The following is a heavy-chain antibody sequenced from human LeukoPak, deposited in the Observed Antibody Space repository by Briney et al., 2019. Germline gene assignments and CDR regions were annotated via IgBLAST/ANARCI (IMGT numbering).Heavy chain of an antibody. Sequence: ASVKVSCKASGCTFTSYYVHWVRQAPGQGLEWMGMINPSGGYTGYAQKFQGRVTMTRDTSTSTVSMELGSLRSEDTAVYYCARDLGSDILAAYKKYYFDDWGQGTLVT. CDR2: INPSGGYT. V-gene: IGHV1-46*01. D-gene: IGHD3-9*01. J-gene: IGHJ4*02. CDR1: GCTFTSYY. CDR3: ARDLGSDILAAYKKYYFDD.